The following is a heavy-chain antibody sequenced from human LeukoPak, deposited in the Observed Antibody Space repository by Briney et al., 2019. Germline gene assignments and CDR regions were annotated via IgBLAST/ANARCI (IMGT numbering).Heavy chain of an antibody. CDR1: GASIRSQKW. J-gene: IGHJ2*01. Sequence: PSETLSLTCAVSGASIRSQKWWTWVRQPPGKGLEWIGEIFHSGSTTYNPSLESRVTISIDTSKNQFSLKLSSVTAADTAVYYCARQGGIAAAGIRWYFDLWGRGTLVTVSS. D-gene: IGHD6-13*01. CDR2: IFHSGST. CDR3: ARQGGIAAAGIRWYFDL. V-gene: IGHV4-4*02.